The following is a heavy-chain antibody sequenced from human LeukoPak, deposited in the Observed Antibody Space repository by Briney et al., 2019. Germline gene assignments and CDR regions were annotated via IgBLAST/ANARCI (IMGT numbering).Heavy chain of an antibody. CDR3: ARTRYYQYFDY. D-gene: IGHD3-9*01. V-gene: IGHV3-7*03. CDR2: IKQDGSER. CDR1: GFTFSSYW. Sequence: GGSLRLSCAASGFTFSSYWMSWVRQAPGKGLEWVANIKQDGSERYYVGSVKGRFTISRDNAKNSLYLQMNSLRAEDTAVYYCARTRYYQYFDYWGQGTLVTVSS. J-gene: IGHJ4*02.